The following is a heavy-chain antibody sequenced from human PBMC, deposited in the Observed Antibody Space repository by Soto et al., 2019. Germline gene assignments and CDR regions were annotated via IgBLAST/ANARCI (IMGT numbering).Heavy chain of an antibody. CDR1: GGSISSYY. Sequence: SETLSLTCTVSGGSISSYYWSWIRQPPGKGLEWIGYIYYSGSTNYNPSLKSRVTISVDTSKNQFSPKLSSVTAADTAVYYCAKGYVGLDWFDPWGQGTLVTVSS. CDR3: AKGYVGLDWFDP. CDR2: IYYSGST. V-gene: IGHV4-59*08. D-gene: IGHD5-12*01. J-gene: IGHJ5*02.